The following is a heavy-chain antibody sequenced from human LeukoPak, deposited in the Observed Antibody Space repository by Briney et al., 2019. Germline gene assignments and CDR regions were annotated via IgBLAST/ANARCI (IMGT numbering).Heavy chain of an antibody. V-gene: IGHV1-69*04. CDR3: AGAPPRGDGYNLY. J-gene: IGHJ4*02. D-gene: IGHD5-24*01. CDR1: GGTFSSYA. CDR2: IIPIFGIA. Sequence: SSVKVSCKASGGTFSSYAISWVRQAPGQGLEWMGRIIPIFGIANYAQKFQGRVTITADKSTSTAYMELSSLRSEDTAVYYCAGAPPRGDGYNLYWGQGTLATVSS.